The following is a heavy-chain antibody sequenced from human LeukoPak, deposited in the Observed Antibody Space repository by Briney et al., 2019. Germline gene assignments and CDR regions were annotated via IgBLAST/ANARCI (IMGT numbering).Heavy chain of an antibody. CDR3: ARDLYYFIY. J-gene: IGHJ4*02. Sequence: PSETLSLTCTVSGGSISSYYWSWIRQPPGKGLEWIGCIYYSGSTNYNPSLKSRVTISVDTSKNQFSLKLSSVTAADTAVYYCARDLYYFIYWGQGTLVTVSS. CDR2: IYYSGST. CDR1: GGSISSYY. D-gene: IGHD2-8*01. V-gene: IGHV4-59*01.